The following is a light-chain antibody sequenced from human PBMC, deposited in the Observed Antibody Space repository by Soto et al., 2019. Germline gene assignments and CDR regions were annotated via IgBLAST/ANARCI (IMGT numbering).Light chain of an antibody. CDR2: ASS. CDR1: QSVSRSY. Sequence: LTHSLGTLSFTPKERATLSCRASQSVSRSYLAWSQQKPGQAPRLLIYASSSRATGIPARFSGSGSGTDFTLTISYFFPEDVGVRYCRTVWEWLPRRFGE. V-gene: IGKV3-20*01. CDR3: RTVWEWLPRR. J-gene: IGKJ1*01.